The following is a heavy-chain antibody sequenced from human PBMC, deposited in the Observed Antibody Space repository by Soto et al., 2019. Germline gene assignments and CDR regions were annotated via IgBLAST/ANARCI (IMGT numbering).Heavy chain of an antibody. V-gene: IGHV4-39*01. J-gene: IGHJ6*02. CDR2: IYYSGST. Sequence: PSETLSLTCTVSGGSISSSSYYWGWIRQPPGKGLEWIGSIYYSGSTYYNPSLKSRVTISVDTSKNQFSLKLSSVTAADTAVYYCARLGMACSSTSCYTPGDYYGMDVWGQGTTVTVSS. D-gene: IGHD2-2*02. CDR3: ARLGMACSSTSCYTPGDYYGMDV. CDR1: GGSISSSSYY.